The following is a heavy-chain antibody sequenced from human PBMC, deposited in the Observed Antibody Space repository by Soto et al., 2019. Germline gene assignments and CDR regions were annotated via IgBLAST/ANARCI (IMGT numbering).Heavy chain of an antibody. J-gene: IGHJ6*02. CDR3: ARVAARGSAHRYYYTMDV. CDR2: IYYSGGT. D-gene: IGHD6-6*01. V-gene: IGHV4-31*03. CDR1: GGSIGSGGYF. Sequence: PSETLSLTCSVSGGSIGSGGYFWSWIRQHPGKGLEWIGYIYYSGGTNYNPSLKSRVTISVDTSKNQFSLRLRSVTAADTAIYFCARVAARGSAHRYYYTMDVWGQGTTVTAP.